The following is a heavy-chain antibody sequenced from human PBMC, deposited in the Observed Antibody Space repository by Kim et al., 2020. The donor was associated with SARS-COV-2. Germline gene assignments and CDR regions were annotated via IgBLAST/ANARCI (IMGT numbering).Heavy chain of an antibody. CDR3: ARLDGGSIDY. V-gene: IGHV5-51*01. D-gene: IGHD2-15*01. J-gene: IGHJ4*02. CDR2: A. Sequence: ARYSPSFQGQVTISADKSISTAYLQWSSLKASDTAMYYCARLDGGSIDYWGQGTLVTVSS.